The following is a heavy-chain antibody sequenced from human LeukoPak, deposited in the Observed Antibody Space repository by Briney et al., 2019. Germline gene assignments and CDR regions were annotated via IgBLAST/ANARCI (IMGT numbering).Heavy chain of an antibody. CDR2: IYTSGST. D-gene: IGHD6-19*01. Sequence: EASETLSLTCSVYGGSISSYYCGSIRQPAGKGLEWIGRIYTSGSTNYNPSLKSRVTMSVDSPKNQCSLELSSVTAADTAVYYCARGDSSGWYYFDYWGQGTLVTVSS. V-gene: IGHV4-4*07. CDR3: ARGDSSGWYYFDY. CDR1: GGSISSYY. J-gene: IGHJ4*02.